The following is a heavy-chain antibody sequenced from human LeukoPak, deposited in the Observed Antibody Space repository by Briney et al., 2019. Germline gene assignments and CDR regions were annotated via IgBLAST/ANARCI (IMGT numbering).Heavy chain of an antibody. Sequence: SETLSLTCTVPGDSISSYYWTWIRQPPGKGLEWIGHIYYSGSTNYNPSLKSRVTISVDTSKNQFSLKLSSVTAADTAVYYCARYSSGWYLGSTFDYWGQGTLVTVSS. D-gene: IGHD6-19*01. CDR1: GDSISSYY. CDR2: IYYSGST. CDR3: ARYSSGWYLGSTFDY. V-gene: IGHV4-59*01. J-gene: IGHJ4*02.